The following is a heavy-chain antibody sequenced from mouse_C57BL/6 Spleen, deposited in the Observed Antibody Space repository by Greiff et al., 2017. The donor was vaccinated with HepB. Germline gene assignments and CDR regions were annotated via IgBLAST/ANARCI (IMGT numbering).Heavy chain of an antibody. CDR3: ARRALYGSSYDAY. Sequence: EVQLQQSGPELVKPGASVKISCKASGYTFTDYYMNWVKQSHGKSLEWIGDINPNNGGTSYNQKFKGKATLTVDKSSSTAYMELRSLTSEDSAVYYCARRALYGSSYDAYWGQGTLVTVSA. V-gene: IGHV1-26*01. CDR1: GYTFTDYY. D-gene: IGHD1-1*01. CDR2: INPNNGGT. J-gene: IGHJ3*01.